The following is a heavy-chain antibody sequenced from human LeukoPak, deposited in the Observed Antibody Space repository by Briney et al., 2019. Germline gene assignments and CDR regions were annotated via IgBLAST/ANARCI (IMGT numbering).Heavy chain of an antibody. CDR2: ISYDGSNK. Sequence: PGRSLRLSCAASGFTFSSYAMHWVRQAPGKGLEWVAVISYDGSNKYYADSVKGRFTISRDNSKNTLYLQMNSLRAEDTAVYYCARATVPATESHAFDIWGQGTMVTVSS. D-gene: IGHD2-2*01. CDR3: ARATVPATESHAFDI. CDR1: GFTFSSYA. J-gene: IGHJ3*02. V-gene: IGHV3-30*04.